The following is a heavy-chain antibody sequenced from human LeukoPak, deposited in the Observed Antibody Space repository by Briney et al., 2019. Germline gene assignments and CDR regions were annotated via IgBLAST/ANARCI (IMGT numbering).Heavy chain of an antibody. D-gene: IGHD1-26*01. CDR3: VRERDYSRDY. CDR2: IRPDGGEK. CDR1: GLTFGGYW. Sequence: GGSRRLSCAAPGLTFGGYWMSWFRKAPGKGLGWVANIRPDGGEKYYLDSVKGRFTISRDNAKNSVFLQMNSLRVEDTAVYYCVRERDYSRDYWGQGTLVTVSS. V-gene: IGHV3-7*01. J-gene: IGHJ4*02.